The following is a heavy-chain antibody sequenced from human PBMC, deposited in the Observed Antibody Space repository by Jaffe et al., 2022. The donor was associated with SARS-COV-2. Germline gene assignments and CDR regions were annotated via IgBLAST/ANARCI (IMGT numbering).Heavy chain of an antibody. V-gene: IGHV1-3*01. J-gene: IGHJ4*02. Sequence: QVQLVQSGAEVKKPGASVKVSCKASGYTFTTYAIHWVRQAPGQRLEWMGWINAGNGNIKYSQKFQGRVTVARDTSASTAYMELSSLTSEDTAVYYCARGTVVDAEFDYWGQGTLVTVSS. CDR2: INAGNGNI. D-gene: IGHD2-15*01. CDR1: GYTFTTYA. CDR3: ARGTVVDAEFDY.